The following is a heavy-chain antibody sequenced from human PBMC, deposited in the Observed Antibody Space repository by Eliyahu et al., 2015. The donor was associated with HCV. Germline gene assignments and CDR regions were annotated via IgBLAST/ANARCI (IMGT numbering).Heavy chain of an antibody. CDR3: ARRLITYYYDSSGYASIPDPGVTPPADAFDI. CDR1: GGTFSSYA. J-gene: IGHJ3*02. CDR2: IIPIFGTA. D-gene: IGHD3-22*01. V-gene: IGHV1-69*01. Sequence: QVQLVQSGAEVKKPGSSVKVSCKASGGTFSSYAISWVRQAPGQGLEXMGGIIPIFGTANYAQKFQGRVTITADESTSTAYMELSSLRSEDTAVYYCARRLITYYYDSSGYASIPDPGVTPPADAFDIWGQGTMVTVSS.